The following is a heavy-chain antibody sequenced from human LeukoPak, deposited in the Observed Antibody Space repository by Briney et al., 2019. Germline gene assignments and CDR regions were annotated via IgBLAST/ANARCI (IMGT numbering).Heavy chain of an antibody. CDR1: GYSISSGYY. Sequence: MPSETLSLTCAVSGYSISSGYYWGWIRQPPGKGLEWIGSVYHSGSTYYNPSLKSRVTISVDTSKNQFSLKLSSVTAADTAVYYCARHGLGYCSSTSCYNKGYYFDYWGQGTLVTVSS. D-gene: IGHD2-2*01. CDR3: ARHGLGYCSSTSCYNKGYYFDY. V-gene: IGHV4-38-2*01. CDR2: VYHSGST. J-gene: IGHJ4*02.